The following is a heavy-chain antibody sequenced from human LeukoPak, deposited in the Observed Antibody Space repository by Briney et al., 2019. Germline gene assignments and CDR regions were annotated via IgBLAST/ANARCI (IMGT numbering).Heavy chain of an antibody. CDR1: GGSISSYY. D-gene: IGHD5-12*01. Sequence: SETLSLTCTVSGGSISSYYWSWIRQPPGKGLEWIGYIYYSGSTNYNPSLKSRVTISVDTSKNQFPLKLSSVTAADTAVYYCARDRGYSGYDYDYYYGMDVWGKGTTVTVSS. CDR2: IYYSGST. CDR3: ARDRGYSGYDYDYYYGMDV. V-gene: IGHV4-59*01. J-gene: IGHJ6*04.